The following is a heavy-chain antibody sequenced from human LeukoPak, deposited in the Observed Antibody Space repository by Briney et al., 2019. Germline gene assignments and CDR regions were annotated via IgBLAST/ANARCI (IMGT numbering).Heavy chain of an antibody. J-gene: IGHJ4*02. V-gene: IGHV3-53*01. D-gene: IGHD4-17*01. CDR3: ARDSDYGDYSY. Sequence: PGGSLRLSCAASGFTVSSNYMSWVRQAPGKGLEWVSVIYSGGSTYYADSVKGRFTISIDNSKNTLYLQMNSLRAEDTAVYYCARDSDYGDYSYWGQGTRVTVSS. CDR1: GFTVSSNY. CDR2: IYSGGST.